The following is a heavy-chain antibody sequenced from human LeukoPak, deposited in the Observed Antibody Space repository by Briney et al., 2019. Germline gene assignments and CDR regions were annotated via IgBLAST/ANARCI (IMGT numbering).Heavy chain of an antibody. CDR1: GFTFDDYA. CDR3: AASGRLFSNYFDY. V-gene: IGHV3-9*01. J-gene: IGHJ4*02. Sequence: PGGSLRLSCAASGFTFDDYAMHWVRQAPGKGLEWVSGISWNSGSIGYADSVKGRFTISRDNSKTTLYLQMNSLRAEDTAVYYCAASGRLFSNYFDYWGQGTLVTVSS. CDR2: ISWNSGSI. D-gene: IGHD3-22*01.